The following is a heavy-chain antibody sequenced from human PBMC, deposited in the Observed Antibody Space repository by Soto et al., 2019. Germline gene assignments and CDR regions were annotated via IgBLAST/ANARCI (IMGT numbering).Heavy chain of an antibody. V-gene: IGHV5-51*03. J-gene: IGHJ4*02. D-gene: IGHD2-2*01. CDR2: IYPGDSDT. Sequence: EVQLVQSGAEVKEPGESLKISCKGSGYSFTNYWIGWVRQTPDKGLEWMGIIYPGDSDTTYSPSFQGQVTISADKSINTAYLQWNSLKASDTAMYYCARRLLQAANSYYFDYWGQGTLVTVSS. CDR1: GYSFTNYW. CDR3: ARRLLQAANSYYFDY.